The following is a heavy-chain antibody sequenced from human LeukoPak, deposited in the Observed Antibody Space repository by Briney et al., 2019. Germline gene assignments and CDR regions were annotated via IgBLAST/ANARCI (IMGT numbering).Heavy chain of an antibody. D-gene: IGHD4-17*01. V-gene: IGHV4-59*12. Sequence: SETLSLTCTVSGGSISSYYWSWIRQPPGKGLEWIGYIYYSGSTNYNPSLKSRVTISVDTSKNQFSLKLSSVTAADTAVYYCARLAKETTVTRGYFDYWGQGTLVTVSS. CDR2: IYYSGST. CDR3: ARLAKETTVTRGYFDY. J-gene: IGHJ4*02. CDR1: GGSISSYY.